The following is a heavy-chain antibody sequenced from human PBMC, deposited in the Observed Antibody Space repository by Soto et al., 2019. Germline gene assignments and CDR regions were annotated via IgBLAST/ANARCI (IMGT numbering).Heavy chain of an antibody. Sequence: ASVKVSFKASGGTFSSYAISWVRQAPGQGLEWMGGIIPIFGTANYAQKFQGRVTITADESTSTAYMELSSLRSEDTAVYYCATGRVSGSYYYYGMDVWGQGTTVTVSS. CDR2: IIPIFGTA. CDR3: ATGRVSGSYYYYGMDV. J-gene: IGHJ6*02. V-gene: IGHV1-69*13. CDR1: GGTFSSYA. D-gene: IGHD3-10*01.